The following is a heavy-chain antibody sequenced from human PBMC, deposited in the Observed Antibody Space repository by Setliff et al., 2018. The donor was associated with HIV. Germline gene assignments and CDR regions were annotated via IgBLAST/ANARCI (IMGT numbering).Heavy chain of an antibody. J-gene: IGHJ4*02. D-gene: IGHD2-15*01. V-gene: IGHV4-39*07. CDR3: AGQDLAEVRWYYMDY. CDR2: LSSNGNT. CDR1: AASIRSHY. Sequence: SETLSLTCTVSAASIRSHYWGWIRQPPGKGLEWIGALSSNGNTYYNPSLKSRVTLSIDSSKNLFSLKLISLTAADTAIYYCAGQDLAEVRWYYMDYWGQGAQVTVSS.